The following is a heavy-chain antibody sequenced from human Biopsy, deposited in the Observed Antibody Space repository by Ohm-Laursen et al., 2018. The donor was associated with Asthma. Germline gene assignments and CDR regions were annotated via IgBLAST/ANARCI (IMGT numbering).Heavy chain of an antibody. CDR3: ARERAGYYGSGSYLGY. V-gene: IGHV4-31*02. CDR2: IYYSGST. Sequence: SQTLSLTWTVSGGSISSGGYYWSWIRQHPGKGLEWIGYIYYSGSTNYNPSLKSRVTITVDTSKNQFSLKLSSVTAADTAVYYSARERAGYYGSGSYLGYWGQGTLVTVSS. J-gene: IGHJ4*02. D-gene: IGHD3-10*01. CDR1: GGSISSGGYY.